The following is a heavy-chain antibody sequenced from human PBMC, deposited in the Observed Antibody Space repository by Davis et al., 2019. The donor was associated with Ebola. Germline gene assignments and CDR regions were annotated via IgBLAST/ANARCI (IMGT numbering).Heavy chain of an antibody. J-gene: IGHJ4*02. D-gene: IGHD2-2*02. CDR3: ARDGSVAAIELDY. V-gene: IGHV1-18*04. Sequence: AASVKVSCKASGYTFTSYGISWVRQAPGQGLEWMGWINPHNGNTNYAQNVQGRVTMTTDTSTNTAYMEVRGLRSDDTAVYYCARDGSVAAIELDYWGQGNLVTVSS. CDR1: GYTFTSYG. CDR2: INPHNGNT.